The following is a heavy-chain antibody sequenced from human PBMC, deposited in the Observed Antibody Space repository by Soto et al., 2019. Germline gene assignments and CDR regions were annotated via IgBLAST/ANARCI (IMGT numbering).Heavy chain of an antibody. CDR2: INHSGST. J-gene: IGHJ6*02. CDR3: ATATWGDYEFLRRINYCIDV. D-gene: IGHD3-3*01. V-gene: IGHV4-34*01. CDR1: GGSFSGYY. Sequence: PSETLSLTCAVYGGSFSGYYWSWIRQPPGKGLEWIGEINHSGSTNYNPSLKSRVTISVDTSKNQFSLKLSSVTAADTAVYYCATATWGDYEFLRRINYCIDVRGQGTTVTGSS.